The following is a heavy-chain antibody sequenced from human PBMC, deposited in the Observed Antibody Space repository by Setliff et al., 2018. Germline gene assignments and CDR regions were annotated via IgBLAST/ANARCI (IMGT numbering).Heavy chain of an antibody. Sequence: GGSLRLSCAASGFTFSSYWMSWVRQAPGKGLEWVANIKQDGSEKYYVDSVKGRFTISRDNAKNSLYLQMSSLRAEDTAVYYCAREGYYNFWSGFMDVWGQGTTVTVSS. V-gene: IGHV3-7*03. D-gene: IGHD3-3*01. J-gene: IGHJ6*02. CDR3: AREGYYNFWSGFMDV. CDR1: GFTFSSYW. CDR2: IKQDGSEK.